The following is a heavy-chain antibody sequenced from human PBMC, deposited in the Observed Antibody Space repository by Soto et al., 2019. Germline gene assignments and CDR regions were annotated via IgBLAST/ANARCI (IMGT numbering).Heavy chain of an antibody. CDR1: GASIGSSY. V-gene: IGHV4-59*12. CDR2: IFYSGST. Sequence: PSETLSLTCTVSGASIGSSYWSWIRQPPGKGLEWMGYIFYSGSTYYNPSLKSRVTISVDTSKNQFSLKLSSVTAADTAVYYCARVVVPAATSWYFDYWGQGTLVTVSS. J-gene: IGHJ4*02. CDR3: ARVVVPAATSWYFDY. D-gene: IGHD2-2*01.